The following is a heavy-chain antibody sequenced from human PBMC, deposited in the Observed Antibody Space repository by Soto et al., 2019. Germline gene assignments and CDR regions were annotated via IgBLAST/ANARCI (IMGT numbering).Heavy chain of an antibody. Sequence: QVHLVQSGAEVKKPGASVKVSCKASGYTFTSYGITWVRQAPGQGLEWMGWISAHNGNTDYAQKLQGRVIVTRDTSTSTAYMELRSLISDDRAVYCCARGRYGDYWGQGALVTVSS. CDR3: ARGRYGDY. J-gene: IGHJ4*02. CDR2: ISAHNGNT. V-gene: IGHV1-18*01. D-gene: IGHD1-1*01. CDR1: GYTFTSYG.